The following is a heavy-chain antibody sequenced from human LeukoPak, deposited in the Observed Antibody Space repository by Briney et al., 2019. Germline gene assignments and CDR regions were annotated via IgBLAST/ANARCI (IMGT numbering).Heavy chain of an antibody. CDR2: IYYSGST. CDR1: GGSISSYY. Sequence: SETLCLTCTVSGGSISSYYWSWIRQPPGKGLEWIGYIYYSGSTNYNPSLKSRVTISVDTSKNQFSLKLSSVTAADTAVYYCARTFMTTVTFGWFDPWGQGTLVTVSS. J-gene: IGHJ5*02. D-gene: IGHD4-17*01. V-gene: IGHV4-59*01. CDR3: ARTFMTTVTFGWFDP.